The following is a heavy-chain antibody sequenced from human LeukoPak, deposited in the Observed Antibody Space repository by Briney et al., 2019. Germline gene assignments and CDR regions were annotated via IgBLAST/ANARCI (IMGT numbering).Heavy chain of an antibody. Sequence: SETLSLTCTVSGYSISSGYYWGWIRQPPGKGLEWIGSIYYSGSTYYNPSLKSRVTISVDTSKNQFSLKLNFVTAADTAVYYCARVSYQEGVDYWGQGTLVTVSS. CDR1: GYSISSGYY. CDR2: IYYSGST. J-gene: IGHJ4*02. V-gene: IGHV4-38-2*02. D-gene: IGHD2-2*01. CDR3: ARVSYQEGVDY.